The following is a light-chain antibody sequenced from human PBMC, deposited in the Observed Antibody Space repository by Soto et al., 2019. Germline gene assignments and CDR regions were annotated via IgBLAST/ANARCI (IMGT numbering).Light chain of an antibody. V-gene: IGLV1-40*01. CDR2: GST. CDR1: SSNIGANYD. J-gene: IGLJ3*02. CDR3: QSYDSSLSVSV. Sequence: QSVLTQPPSVSGAPGQSITISCTGTSSNIGANYDVHWYQQLPGTAPKLLIFGSTNRPSGVPDRFSGSKSGTLASLAITGLQADDEADYYCQSYDSSLSVSVFGGGTKLTVL.